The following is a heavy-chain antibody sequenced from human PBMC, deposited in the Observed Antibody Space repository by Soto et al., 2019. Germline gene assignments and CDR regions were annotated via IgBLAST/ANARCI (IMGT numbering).Heavy chain of an antibody. V-gene: IGHV4-59*01. CDR1: GGSISSYY. Sequence: SETLSLTCTVSGGSISSYYWSWIRQPPGKGLEWIGYIYYSGSTNYNPSLKSRVTISVDTSKNQFSLKLSSVTAADTAVYYCARMEGLNYYYGMDVWGQGTTGTVSS. CDR2: IYYSGST. J-gene: IGHJ6*02. D-gene: IGHD1-1*01. CDR3: ARMEGLNYYYGMDV.